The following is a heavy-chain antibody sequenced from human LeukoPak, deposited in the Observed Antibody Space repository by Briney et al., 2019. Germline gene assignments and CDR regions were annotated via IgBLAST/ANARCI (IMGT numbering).Heavy chain of an antibody. V-gene: IGHV3-33*06. Sequence: GRSLRLSCAASGFTFSSYGMHWVRQAPGKGLECVAVIWYDGSNKYYADSVKGRFTISRDNSKNTLYLQMNSLRAEDTAVYYCAKDRYYYDSSGLFDYWGQGTLVTVSS. CDR2: IWYDGSNK. J-gene: IGHJ4*02. CDR3: AKDRYYYDSSGLFDY. D-gene: IGHD3-22*01. CDR1: GFTFSSYG.